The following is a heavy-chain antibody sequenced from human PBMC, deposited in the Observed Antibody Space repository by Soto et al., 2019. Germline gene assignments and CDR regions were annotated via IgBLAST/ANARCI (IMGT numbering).Heavy chain of an antibody. V-gene: IGHV3-23*01. D-gene: IGHD2-2*02. CDR1: GFTFSSYA. CDR3: AKETIVVVPAAIFH. CDR2: ISGSGGST. Sequence: RLSCAASGFTFSSYAMSWVRQAPGKGLEWVSAISGSGGSTYYADSVKGRFTISRDNSKNTLYLQMNSLRAEDPAVYYCAKETIVVVPAAIFHWGQGTLVTVSS. J-gene: IGHJ4*02.